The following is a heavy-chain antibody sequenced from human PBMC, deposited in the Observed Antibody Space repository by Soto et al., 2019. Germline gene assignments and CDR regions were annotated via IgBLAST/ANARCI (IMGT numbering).Heavy chain of an antibody. V-gene: IGHV3-30-3*01. D-gene: IGHD1-1*01. CDR1: GFTFSSYA. Sequence: GGSLRLSCAASGFTFSSYAMHWVRQAPGKGLEWVAVISYDGSNKYYADSVKGRFTISRDNSKNTLYLQMNSLRAEDTAVYYCASEQLAVLRGVLDYWGQGTLVTVSS. CDR2: ISYDGSNK. CDR3: ASEQLAVLRGVLDY. J-gene: IGHJ4*02.